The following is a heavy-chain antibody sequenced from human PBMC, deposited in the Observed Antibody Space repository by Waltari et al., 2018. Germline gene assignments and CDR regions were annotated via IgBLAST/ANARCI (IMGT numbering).Heavy chain of an antibody. J-gene: IGHJ6*03. CDR2: MNPNSGNT. D-gene: IGHD3-22*01. V-gene: IGHV1-8*01. Sequence: QVQLVQSGAEVKKPGASVKVSCKASGYTFTSYDINWLRQATGQGLEWMGWMNPNSGNTGYAQKFQGRVTMTRNTSISTAYMELSSLRSEDTAVYYCARGRSSADDYYYYMDVWGKGTTVTVSS. CDR1: GYTFTSYD. CDR3: ARGRSSADDYYYYMDV.